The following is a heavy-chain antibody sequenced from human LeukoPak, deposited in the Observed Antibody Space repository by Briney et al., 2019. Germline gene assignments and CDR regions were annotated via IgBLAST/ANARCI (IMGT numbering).Heavy chain of an antibody. CDR2: ISAYNGNT. Sequence: ASVKVSCKASGYTFTSYSISWVRQAPGQGLEWMGWISAYNGNTNYAQKLQGRVTMTEDTSTDTAYMELSSLRSEDTAVYYCATTLRITMIVVGRDDAFDIWGQGTMVTVSS. D-gene: IGHD3-22*01. V-gene: IGHV1-18*01. J-gene: IGHJ3*02. CDR1: GYTFTSYS. CDR3: ATTLRITMIVVGRDDAFDI.